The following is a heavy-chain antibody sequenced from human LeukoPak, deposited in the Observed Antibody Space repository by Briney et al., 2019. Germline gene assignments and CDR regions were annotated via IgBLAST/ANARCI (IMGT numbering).Heavy chain of an antibody. V-gene: IGHV4-59*08. J-gene: IGHJ4*02. D-gene: IGHD3-22*01. CDR1: GGSISSYY. CDR2: IYYSGST. CDR3: ARLGYYDSSGYPFDY. Sequence: SETLSLTCTVSGGSISSYYWSWIRQPPGKGLEWIGYIYYSGSTDYNPSLKSRVTISVDTSKNQFSLKLSSVTAADTAVYYCARLGYYDSSGYPFDYWGQGTLVTVSS.